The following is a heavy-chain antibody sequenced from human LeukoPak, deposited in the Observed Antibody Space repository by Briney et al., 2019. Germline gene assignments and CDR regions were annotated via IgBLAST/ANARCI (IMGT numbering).Heavy chain of an antibody. CDR1: GFTFSSYG. CDR2: IRYDGSNK. J-gene: IGHJ5*02. D-gene: IGHD6-13*01. V-gene: IGHV3-30*02. Sequence: GGSLRLSCAASGFTFSSYGMHWVRQAPGKGLEWVAFIRYDGSNKYYADSVKGRFTISRDNSKNTLYLQMNSLRAEDTAVYYCAKGIAAAGTSWFDPWGQGTLVTVSP. CDR3: AKGIAAAGTSWFDP.